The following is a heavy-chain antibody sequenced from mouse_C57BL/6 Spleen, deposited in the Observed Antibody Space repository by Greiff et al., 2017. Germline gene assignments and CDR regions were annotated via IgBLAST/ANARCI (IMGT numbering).Heavy chain of an antibody. CDR2: INYDGSST. J-gene: IGHJ2*01. D-gene: IGHD1-1*01. V-gene: IGHV5-16*01. CDR3: AREVYYYSCDY. CDR1: GFTFSDYY. Sequence: EVKLVESEGGLVQPGSSMKLSCTASGFTFSDYYMAWVRQVPEKGLEWVANINYDGSSTYYRDYLKSRFIISSDNAKNILYMQMSSLKSEDTATDYCAREVYYYSCDYWGQGTTLTVSS.